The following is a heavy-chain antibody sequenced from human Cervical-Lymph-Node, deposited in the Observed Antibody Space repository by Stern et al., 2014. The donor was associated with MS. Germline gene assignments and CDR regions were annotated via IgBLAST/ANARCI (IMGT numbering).Heavy chain of an antibody. D-gene: IGHD6-25*01. V-gene: IGHV3-30-3*01. CDR1: GFTFGRHS. CDR3: ARPAAARYFDY. J-gene: IGHJ4*02. CDR2: ISYDGSSQ. Sequence: VQLVESGGGVVQPGRSLRLSCATSGFTFGRHSMHWVRQAPGKGLEWVAIISYDGSSQHYADSVKGRFTIPRSNSNNTLYLQMNSLRVEDTAMYYCARPAAARYFDYWGQGSQVTVSS.